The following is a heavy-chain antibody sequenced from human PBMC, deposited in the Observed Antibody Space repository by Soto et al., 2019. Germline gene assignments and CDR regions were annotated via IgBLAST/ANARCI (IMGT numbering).Heavy chain of an antibody. V-gene: IGHV2-5*02. Sequence: QITLKESGPTLVKPTQTLTLTCTFSGFSLSTSGVGVGWIRQPPGKALEWLALIYWDDDKRYSPSLKSRLTIPKDTSKNQVGLTMTNMDPVDTATYCCAHTPDYDILTGYFVYWGQGTLVTVSS. CDR2: IYWDDDK. CDR3: AHTPDYDILTGYFVY. CDR1: GFSLSTSGVG. D-gene: IGHD3-9*01. J-gene: IGHJ4*02.